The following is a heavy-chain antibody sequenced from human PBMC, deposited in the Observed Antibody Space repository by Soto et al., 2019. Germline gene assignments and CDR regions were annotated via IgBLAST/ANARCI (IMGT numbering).Heavy chain of an antibody. Sequence: SQTLSLTCAISGDSVSSNSAAWNWIRQSPSRGLEWLGRTYYRSKWYNDYAVSVKSRITINPDTSKNQFSLQLNSVTPEDTAVYYCARGDGGTMVRGGNFDYWGQGTLVTVSS. CDR1: GDSVSSNSAA. V-gene: IGHV6-1*01. J-gene: IGHJ4*02. CDR3: ARGDGGTMVRGGNFDY. D-gene: IGHD3-10*01. CDR2: TYYRSKWYN.